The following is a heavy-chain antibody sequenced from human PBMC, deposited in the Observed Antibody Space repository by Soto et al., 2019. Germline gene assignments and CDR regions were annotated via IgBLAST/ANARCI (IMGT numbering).Heavy chain of an antibody. CDR3: ARAICGGDCYLFDY. D-gene: IGHD2-21*02. CDR2: IIPIFGTA. J-gene: IGHJ4*02. V-gene: IGHV1-69*05. CDR1: GGTFSSYA. Sequence: GASVKVSCKASGGTFSSYAISWVRQAPGQGLEWMGGIIPIFGTANYAQKFQGRVTMTRDTSTSTVYMELSSLRSEDTAVYYCARAICGGDCYLFDYWGQGTLVTVSS.